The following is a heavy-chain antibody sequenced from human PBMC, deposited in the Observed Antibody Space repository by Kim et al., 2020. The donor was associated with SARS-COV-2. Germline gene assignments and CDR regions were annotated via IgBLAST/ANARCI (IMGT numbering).Heavy chain of an antibody. CDR2: MNPNSGNT. CDR3: ARGGVGRVFGVVNIRFDP. CDR1: GYTFTSYD. V-gene: IGHV1-8*01. J-gene: IGHJ5*02. D-gene: IGHD3-3*01. Sequence: ASVKVSCKASGYTFTSYDINWVRQATGQGLEWMGWMNPNSGNTGYAQKFQGRVTMTRNTAISTAYMELSSLRSEDTAVYYWARGGVGRVFGVVNIRFDPWGQGTLVTVSS.